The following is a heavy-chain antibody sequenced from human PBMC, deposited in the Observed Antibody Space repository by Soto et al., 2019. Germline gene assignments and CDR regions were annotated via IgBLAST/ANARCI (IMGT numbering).Heavy chain of an antibody. Sequence: QVQLQQWGAGLLKPSETLSLTCAVYGGSFSGYYWSWIRQPPGKGLEWIGEINHSGSTNYNPSLKNQVTISVDTSKNQFSLKLSSVTAADTAVYYCARGRRYYYDSSGPRTYYFDYWGQGTLVTVSS. CDR3: ARGRRYYYDSSGPRTYYFDY. J-gene: IGHJ4*02. V-gene: IGHV4-34*01. D-gene: IGHD3-22*01. CDR2: INHSGST. CDR1: GGSFSGYY.